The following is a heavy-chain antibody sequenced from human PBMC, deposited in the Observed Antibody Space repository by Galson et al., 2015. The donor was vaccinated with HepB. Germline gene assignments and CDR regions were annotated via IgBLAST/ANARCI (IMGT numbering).Heavy chain of an antibody. V-gene: IGHV3-23*01. CDR3: ARRSSSSLVFDY. D-gene: IGHD6-6*01. CDR1: GFFFNSYV. CDR2: ISGNGGGT. Sequence: SLRLSCAASGFFFNSYVMTWVRQAPGKGLEWVSVISGNGGGTFYADSVKGRFTISRDNSKSTLFLQMNSLRAEDTAIYYCARRSSSSLVFDYWGQGTLVTVSS. J-gene: IGHJ4*02.